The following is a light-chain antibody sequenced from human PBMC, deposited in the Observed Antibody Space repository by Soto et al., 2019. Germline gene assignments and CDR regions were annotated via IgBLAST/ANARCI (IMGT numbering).Light chain of an antibody. J-gene: IGKJ2*01. V-gene: IGKV3-20*01. CDR1: QSVSSSY. Sequence: EIVLTQSPGTLSLSPGERATLSCRASQSVSSSYLAWYQQKPGQAPRLLIYGASSRATGIPDRFSGSGSGTDFTLTISRLEPEDFAVYYCQQYGSSHPYTFGQGTMLEIK. CDR2: GAS. CDR3: QQYGSSHPYT.